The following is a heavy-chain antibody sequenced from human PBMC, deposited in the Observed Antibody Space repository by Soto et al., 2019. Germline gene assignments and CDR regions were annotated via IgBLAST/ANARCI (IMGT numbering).Heavy chain of an antibody. D-gene: IGHD3-16*01. CDR2: ISYDGSNK. Sequence: GGSLRLSCAASGFTFSSYAMHSVRQAPGKGLEWVAVISYDGSNKYYADSVKGRFTISRDNSKNTLYLQMNSLRAEDTAVYYCARAYEGDYFDYWGQGTLVTAPQ. J-gene: IGHJ4*02. CDR3: ARAYEGDYFDY. CDR1: GFTFSSYA. V-gene: IGHV3-30-3*01.